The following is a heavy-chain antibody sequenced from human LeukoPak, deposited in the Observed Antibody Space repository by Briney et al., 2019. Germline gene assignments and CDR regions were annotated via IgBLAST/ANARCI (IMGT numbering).Heavy chain of an antibody. CDR3: ARVANVWDSSSWGYYYYYMDV. J-gene: IGHJ6*03. V-gene: IGHV4-34*01. Sequence: PSETLSLTCAVYGGSFSGYYWSWIRQPPGKGLEWIGETNHSGSTNYNPSLKSRVTISVDTSKNQFSLKLSSVTAADTAVYYCARVANVWDSSSWGYYYYYMDVWGKGTTVTVSS. CDR1: GGSFSGYY. CDR2: TNHSGST. D-gene: IGHD6-6*01.